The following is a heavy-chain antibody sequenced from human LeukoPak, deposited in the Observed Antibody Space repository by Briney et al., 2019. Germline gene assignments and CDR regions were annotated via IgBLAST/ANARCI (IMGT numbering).Heavy chain of an antibody. CDR3: AREDRIAATIDY. CDR2: IWYDGSNK. Sequence: GGSLRLFCAASGFTFSSYGMHWVRQAPGKGLEWVAVIWYDGSNKYYADSVKGRFTISRDSSKNTLYLQMNSLRAEDTAVYYCAREDRIAATIDYWGQGTLVTVSS. V-gene: IGHV3-33*01. CDR1: GFTFSSYG. J-gene: IGHJ4*02. D-gene: IGHD6-13*01.